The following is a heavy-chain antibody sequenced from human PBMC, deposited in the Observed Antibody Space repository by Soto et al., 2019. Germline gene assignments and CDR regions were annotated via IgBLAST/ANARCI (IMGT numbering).Heavy chain of an antibody. CDR3: AREVPSRYFDL. D-gene: IGHD3-10*01. V-gene: IGHV4-34*01. CDR2: INHSGST. J-gene: IGHJ2*01. Sequence: QVRLQQWGAGLLKPSETLPLTCAVYGGSFSDYYWSWVRQPPGKGLEWIGEINHSGSTNYNPSLKRLVTISVDTSKNQFSLKLNSVTAADTAVYYCAREVPSRYFDLWGRGTPVTVSS. CDR1: GGSFSDYY.